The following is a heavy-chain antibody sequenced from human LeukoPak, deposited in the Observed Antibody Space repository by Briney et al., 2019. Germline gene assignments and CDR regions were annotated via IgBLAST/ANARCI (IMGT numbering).Heavy chain of an antibody. Sequence: GGSLRLSCAASGFTFSSYSMNWVRQAPGKGLDWVSYISGSSSTIYYADSVKGRFTISRDNAKNSLYLQMNSLRAEDTAVYYCARAAAGPGSDFDYWGQGTLVTVSS. V-gene: IGHV3-48*01. CDR3: ARAAAGPGSDFDY. J-gene: IGHJ4*02. CDR2: ISGSSSTI. D-gene: IGHD6-13*01. CDR1: GFTFSSYS.